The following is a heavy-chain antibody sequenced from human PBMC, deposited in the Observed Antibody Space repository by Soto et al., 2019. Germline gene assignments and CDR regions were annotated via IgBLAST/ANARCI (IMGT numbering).Heavy chain of an antibody. CDR1: GGTFSSYT. V-gene: IGHV1-69*02. J-gene: IGHJ6*02. Sequence: QVQLVQSGAEVKKPGSSVKVSCKASGGTFSSYTISWVRQAPGQGLEWMGRIIPILGIANYAQKFQGRVTITADKSTSTAYMELSSLRSEDTAVYYCARRWFGEYYYYGMDVWGQGTTVTVSS. CDR2: IIPILGIA. D-gene: IGHD3-10*01. CDR3: ARRWFGEYYYYGMDV.